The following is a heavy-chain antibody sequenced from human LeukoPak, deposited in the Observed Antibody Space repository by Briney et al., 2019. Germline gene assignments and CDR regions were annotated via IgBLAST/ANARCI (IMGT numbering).Heavy chain of an antibody. V-gene: IGHV1-2*02. Sequence: ASVKVSCKASGYTFTDYYIHRVRQAPGQGLEWMGWINPASGGTNYAQKFQGRVTMTRDTSISTAYMELSSLRSDDTAVYYCARDRDRIVWGRSRYDAFDIWGQGTMVTVSS. J-gene: IGHJ3*02. CDR2: INPASGGT. D-gene: IGHD3-16*02. CDR3: ARDRDRIVWGRSRYDAFDI. CDR1: GYTFTDYY.